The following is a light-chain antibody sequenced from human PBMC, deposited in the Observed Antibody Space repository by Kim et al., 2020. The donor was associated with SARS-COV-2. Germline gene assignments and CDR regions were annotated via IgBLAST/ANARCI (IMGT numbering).Light chain of an antibody. J-gene: IGLJ3*02. CDR1: SSDVCISNR. Sequence: GLTVTISCTGPSSDVCISNRVPWYHQPPRTAPKLIIYEVDNRPSGVPHRFSGSKSGNTASLTISGLQPEDESDYYCSSQTNTGTWVFGGGTQLTVL. V-gene: IGLV2-18*02. CDR2: EVD. CDR3: SSQTNTGTWV.